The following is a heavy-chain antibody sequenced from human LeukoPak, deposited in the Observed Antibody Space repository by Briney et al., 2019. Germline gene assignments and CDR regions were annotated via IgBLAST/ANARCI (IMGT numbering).Heavy chain of an antibody. V-gene: IGHV3-9*03. D-gene: IGHD2-2*01. Sequence: GRSLRLSCAASGFTFDDYAMHWVRQAPGKGLEWVSGISWNSGSIGYADSVKGRFTISRDNAKNSPYLQMNSLRAEDMALYYCARDTRPATGGAFDIWGQGTMVTVSS. CDR2: ISWNSGSI. CDR3: ARDTRPATGGAFDI. CDR1: GFTFDDYA. J-gene: IGHJ3*02.